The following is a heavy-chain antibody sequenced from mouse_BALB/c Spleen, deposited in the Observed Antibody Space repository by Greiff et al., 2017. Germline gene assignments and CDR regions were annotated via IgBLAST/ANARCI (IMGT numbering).Heavy chain of an antibody. Sequence: QVQLKESGPGLVAPSQSLSITCTVSGFSLTGYGVNWVRQPPGKGLEWLGMIWGDGSTDYNSALKSRMSISKDNSKSQVFLKMNSLQTDDTARYYCARGPHYFDYWGQGTTLTVSS. CDR1: GFSLTGYG. J-gene: IGHJ2*01. V-gene: IGHV2-6-7*01. CDR3: ARGPHYFDY. CDR2: IWGDGST.